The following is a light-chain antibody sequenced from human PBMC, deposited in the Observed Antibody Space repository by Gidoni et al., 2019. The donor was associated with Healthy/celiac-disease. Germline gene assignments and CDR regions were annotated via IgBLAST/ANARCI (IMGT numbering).Light chain of an antibody. J-gene: IGKJ2*01. CDR2: AAS. Sequence: DIQMTQSPSSLSASVGDRVTITCRAGQSISSYLNWYQQKPGKAPKLLIYAASSLPSGVPSRFSGSGSGTDFTLTISSLQPEDFATYYCQQSYSTPFTFGQGTKLEIK. V-gene: IGKV1-39*01. CDR3: QQSYSTPFT. CDR1: QSISSY.